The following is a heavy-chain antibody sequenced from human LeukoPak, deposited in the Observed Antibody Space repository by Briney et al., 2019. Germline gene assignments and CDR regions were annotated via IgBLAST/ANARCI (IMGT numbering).Heavy chain of an antibody. CDR2: IYYSGST. CDR3: ARVKWELLRVYYSYYMDV. CDR1: GGSISSHY. D-gene: IGHD1-26*01. J-gene: IGHJ6*03. Sequence: SETLSLTCTVSGGSISSHYWSWIRQPPGKGLEWIGYIYYSGSTNYNPSLKSRVTISVDTSKNQFSLKLSSVTAADTAVYYCARVKWELLRVYYSYYMDVWGKGTTVTVSS. V-gene: IGHV4-59*11.